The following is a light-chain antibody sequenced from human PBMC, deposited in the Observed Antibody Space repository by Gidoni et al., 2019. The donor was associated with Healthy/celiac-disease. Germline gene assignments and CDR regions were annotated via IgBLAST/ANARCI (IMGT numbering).Light chain of an antibody. CDR2: GAS. V-gene: IGKV3-15*01. Sequence: EIVITQSPATLSVSPGERATLSCRASQSVSSNLAWYQQKPGQAPRLLIYGASTRATGIPARFSGSGSGTDFTLTISSLQSEDFAVYYCQQYNNWPPYTFGRGTKLEI. CDR1: QSVSSN. CDR3: QQYNNWPPYT. J-gene: IGKJ2*01.